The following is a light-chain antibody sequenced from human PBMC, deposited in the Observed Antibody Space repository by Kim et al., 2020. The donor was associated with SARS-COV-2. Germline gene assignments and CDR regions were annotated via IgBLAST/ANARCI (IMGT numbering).Light chain of an antibody. J-gene: IGKJ4*01. CDR3: QQSYSTPS. CDR2: AAS. V-gene: IGKV1-39*01. CDR1: QSISSY. Sequence: DIQMTQSPSSLSASVGDRVTITCRASQSISSYLNWYQQKPGKAPKLLFYAASSLQSGVPSRFSGSGSGTDFTLTISSLQPEDFATYYCQQSYSTPSFGGGTKVDIK.